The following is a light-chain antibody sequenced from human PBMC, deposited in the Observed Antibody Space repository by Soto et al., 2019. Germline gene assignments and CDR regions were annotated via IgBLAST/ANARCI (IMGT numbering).Light chain of an antibody. CDR3: SSYASNGDVV. V-gene: IGLV2-14*03. CDR1: SSDVGTYED. J-gene: IGLJ2*01. CDR2: DVS. Sequence: QSALTQPASVSGSPGQSITISCTGTSSDVGTYEDVSWYQHHPGKAPKLMIYDVSNRPSGVSDRFSGSKSGNTSSLPISGLQAEDVADYYCSSYASNGDVVFGGGTKLTVL.